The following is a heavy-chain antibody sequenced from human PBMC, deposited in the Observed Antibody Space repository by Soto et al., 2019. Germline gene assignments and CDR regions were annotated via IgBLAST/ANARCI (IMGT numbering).Heavy chain of an antibody. CDR3: AAHSGWYGAFDI. V-gene: IGHV1-8*01. J-gene: IGHJ3*02. Sequence: GASVKVSCKASGYTFTIYDINCVRQATGQGLEWMGWMNPNSGNTGYAQKFQGRVTMTRNTSISTAYMELSSLRSEDTAVYYCAAHSGWYGAFDIWGQGTMVTVS. CDR1: GYTFTIYD. D-gene: IGHD6-19*01. CDR2: MNPNSGNT.